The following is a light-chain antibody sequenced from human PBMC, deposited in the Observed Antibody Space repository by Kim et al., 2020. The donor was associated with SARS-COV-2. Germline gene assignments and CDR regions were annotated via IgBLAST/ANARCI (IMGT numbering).Light chain of an antibody. CDR2: EKN. Sequence: LGQTVKITCQGDSLSNYYATWYRQKPGEAPLVVIFEKNNRPSGVPEGFSGSRSGTTALLTITGAQAEDEADYYCSSRDSSSSPRGIFGGGTKVTVL. V-gene: IGLV3-19*01. CDR1: SLSNYY. CDR3: SSRDSSSSPRGI. J-gene: IGLJ2*01.